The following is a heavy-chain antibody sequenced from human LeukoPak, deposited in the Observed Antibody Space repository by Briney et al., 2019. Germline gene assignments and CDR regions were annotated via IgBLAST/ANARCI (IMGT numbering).Heavy chain of an antibody. Sequence: SETLSLTCAVYGVSFSGYYWSWIRQPPGKGLEWIGEINHSGSTNYNPSLKSRVTISVDTSKNQFSLKLSSVTAADTAVYYCARRSGFIDFWGQGTLVTVSS. J-gene: IGHJ4*02. CDR1: GVSFSGYY. CDR2: INHSGST. D-gene: IGHD3-3*01. CDR3: ARRSGFIDF. V-gene: IGHV4-34*01.